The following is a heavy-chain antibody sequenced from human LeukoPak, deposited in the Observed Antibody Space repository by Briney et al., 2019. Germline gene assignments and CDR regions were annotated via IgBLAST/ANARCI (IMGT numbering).Heavy chain of an antibody. V-gene: IGHV3-23*01. CDR3: AKESRYYP. CDR2: ISDSGSAT. Sequence: GSLRLSCAASGFSFSSYAMVWVRQAPGKGLEWVSSISDSGSATYYADFVRGRFTISRDNSKNTLSLQLNSLRAEDTAVYYCAKESRYYPWGQGTLVTVSS. J-gene: IGHJ5*02. D-gene: IGHD1-20*01. CDR1: GFSFSSYA.